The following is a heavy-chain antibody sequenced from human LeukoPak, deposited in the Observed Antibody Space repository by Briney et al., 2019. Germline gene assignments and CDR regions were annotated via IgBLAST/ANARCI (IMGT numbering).Heavy chain of an antibody. CDR2: ISSNGGST. CDR1: GFTFSSYT. V-gene: IGHV3-64*02. CDR3: ATKPPLY. J-gene: IGHJ6*02. Sequence: GGSLRLSCAASGFTFSSYTTHWVRQAPGKGLEYVSAISSNGGSTYYADSVKGRFTISRDNSKNTLYLQMGSLRAEDMAVYYCATKPPLYWGQGTTVTVSS. D-gene: IGHD2-8*01.